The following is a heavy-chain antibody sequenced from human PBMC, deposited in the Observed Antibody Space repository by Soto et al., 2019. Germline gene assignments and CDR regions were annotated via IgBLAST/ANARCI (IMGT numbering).Heavy chain of an antibody. V-gene: IGHV3-11*01. CDR3: ARDKYSGYDVWRYSYHYGLDA. Sequence: GSIPISCAASGFTFSDYYMSWIRQAPGKGLEWVSYISSSGSTIYHADYVKGRFTISRDNATNSLYLQMNSLRAEDTAVYYCARDKYSGYDVWRYSYHYGLDAWLKGT. CDR2: ISSSGSTI. D-gene: IGHD5-12*01. CDR1: GFTFSDYY. J-gene: IGHJ6*04.